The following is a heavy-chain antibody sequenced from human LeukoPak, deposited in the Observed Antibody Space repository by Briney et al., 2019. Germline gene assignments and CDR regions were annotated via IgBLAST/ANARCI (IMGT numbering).Heavy chain of an antibody. V-gene: IGHV3-11*01. Sequence: GGSLRLSCAASGFTFSDYYMSWIRQAPGKGLEWVSYISSSGSTIYYADSVKGRFTISRDNAKNSLYLQMNSLRAEDTALYYCAKVGTTYYFDYWGQGTLVTVSS. D-gene: IGHD1-7*01. CDR2: ISSSGSTI. CDR3: AKVGTTYYFDY. CDR1: GFTFSDYY. J-gene: IGHJ4*02.